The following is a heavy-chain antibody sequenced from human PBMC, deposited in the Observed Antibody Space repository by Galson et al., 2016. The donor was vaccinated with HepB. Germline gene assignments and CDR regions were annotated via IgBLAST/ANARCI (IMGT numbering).Heavy chain of an antibody. D-gene: IGHD1-26*01. CDR1: GGSISGYY. V-gene: IGHV4-59*01. J-gene: IGHJ6*02. CDR2: IYYSGSS. Sequence: ETLSLTCTVSGGSISGYYWSWIRQPPGKGLEWIGYIYYSGSSNYNPSLQSRVTISVDTSKSKNQLSLKLNSVTAADTAVYYCARTSGSYFYYFGMDVWGQGSTVTVSS. CDR3: ARTSGSYFYYFGMDV.